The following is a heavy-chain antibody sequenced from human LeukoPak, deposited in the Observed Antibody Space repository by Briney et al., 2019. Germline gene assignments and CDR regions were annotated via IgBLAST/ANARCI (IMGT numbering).Heavy chain of an antibody. J-gene: IGHJ6*03. CDR2: IDSSGTT. D-gene: IGHD3-3*01. CDR1: GDSIKSGSNY. V-gene: IGHV4-61*02. CDR3: ARDRITIFGVPEDYYYIDV. Sequence: PSETLSLTCTVSGDSIKSGSNYWNWVRQSAGKGLEWIRRIDSSGTTYYNPSLKSRVTISVDTSNNHFSLKLTSVTAADTAVYYCARDRITIFGVPEDYYYIDVWGKGTTVTVSS.